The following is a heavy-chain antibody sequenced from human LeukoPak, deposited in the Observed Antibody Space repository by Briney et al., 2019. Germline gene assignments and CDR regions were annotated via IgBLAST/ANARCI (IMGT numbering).Heavy chain of an antibody. V-gene: IGHV3-23*01. CDR1: GFTFNNYA. CDR3: ARDRERCSGGSCYTFDY. Sequence: GGSLRLSCAASGFTFNNYAMSWVRQAPGKGLEWVSAISGSGGSTYYADSVKGRFTISRDNSKNTLYLQMNSLRAEDTAVYYCARDRERCSGGSCYTFDYWGQGTLVTVSS. J-gene: IGHJ4*02. CDR2: ISGSGGST. D-gene: IGHD2-15*01.